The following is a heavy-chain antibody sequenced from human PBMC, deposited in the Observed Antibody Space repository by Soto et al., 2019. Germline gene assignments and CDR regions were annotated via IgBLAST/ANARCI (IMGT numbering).Heavy chain of an antibody. Sequence: VASVKVSCKASGFTFTSSAVQWVRQARGQRLEWIGWIVVGSGNTNYAQKFQERVTITRDMSTSTAYMELSSLRSEDTAVYYCAAGYSSSWHYYYYGMDVWGQGTTVTVSS. CDR2: IVVGSGNT. J-gene: IGHJ6*02. CDR3: AAGYSSSWHYYYYGMDV. D-gene: IGHD6-13*01. V-gene: IGHV1-58*01. CDR1: GFTFTSSA.